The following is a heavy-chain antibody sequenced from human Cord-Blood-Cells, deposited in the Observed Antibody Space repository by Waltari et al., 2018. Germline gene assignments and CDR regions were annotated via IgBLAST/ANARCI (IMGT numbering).Heavy chain of an antibody. V-gene: IGHV4-59*11. CDR1: GGSISCHY. CDR2: IYYSGST. J-gene: IGHJ3*02. CDR3: ARKGRYCSSTSCYNVAFDI. Sequence: QVQLQESGPGLVKPSETLSLTCTVSGGSISCHYWSWIRQPPGKGLEWIGYIYYSGSTNYNPSLKSRVTISVDTSKNQFSLKLSSVTAADTAVYYCARKGRYCSSTSCYNVAFDIWGQGTMVTVSS. D-gene: IGHD2-2*02.